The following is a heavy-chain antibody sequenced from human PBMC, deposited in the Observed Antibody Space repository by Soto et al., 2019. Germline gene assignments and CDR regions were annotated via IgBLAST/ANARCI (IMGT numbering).Heavy chain of an antibody. D-gene: IGHD2-21*01. CDR3: TTEGVWSGAYVMDV. Sequence: PGGSLRLSCAASGFTFSGSAMHWVRQASGKGLEWVGRIRSKANSYATAYAASVKGRFTISRDDSKNTAYLQMDSLKTEDTDVYYGTTEGVWSGAYVMDVWGEGTTVTVPQ. CDR1: GFTFSGSA. J-gene: IGHJ6*04. CDR2: IRSKANSYAT. V-gene: IGHV3-73*01.